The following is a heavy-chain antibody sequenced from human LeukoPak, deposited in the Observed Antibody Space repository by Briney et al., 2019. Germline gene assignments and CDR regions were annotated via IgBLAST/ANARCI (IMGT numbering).Heavy chain of an antibody. D-gene: IGHD3-9*01. CDR1: GYTFTSYG. J-gene: IGHJ4*02. Sequence: ASVKVSCKASGYTFTSYGISWVRQAPGQGLEWMGWISAYNGNTNYAQKLQGRVTMTTDTSTSTAYMELRSLRSDDTAVYYCARRLNYDILTGYYTFLSYWGQGTLVTVSS. CDR3: ARRLNYDILTGYYTFLSY. V-gene: IGHV1-18*01. CDR2: ISAYNGNT.